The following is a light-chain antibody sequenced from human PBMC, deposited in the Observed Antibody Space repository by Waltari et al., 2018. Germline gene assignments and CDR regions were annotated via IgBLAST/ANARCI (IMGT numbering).Light chain of an antibody. CDR3: QAWDRSPI. CDR2: QDN. Sequence: SYELTPPPSVSVSPGQTASITCSGDKLGDQYIHWYQQKPAQSPVLVIQQDNKRPSGIPERFAGSSSGNTATLTISGTQAIDEADYFCQAWDRSPIFGGGTKLTVL. CDR1: KLGDQY. V-gene: IGLV3-1*01. J-gene: IGLJ2*01.